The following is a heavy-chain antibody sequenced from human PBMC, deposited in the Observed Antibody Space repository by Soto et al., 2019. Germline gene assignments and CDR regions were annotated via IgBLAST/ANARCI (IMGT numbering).Heavy chain of an antibody. Sequence: EVQLVESGGGLVKPGGSLRLSCAASGFTFSSYSMNWVLQAPGQGLEWVSYISSSSSYIYYADYGKGRFTISRDNAKDLQNLQMNSLRADDTAVYYCASVTYYDFWSAYYISYYYYRDVWGKGTTVTVYS. CDR3: ASVTYYDFWSAYYISYYYYRDV. J-gene: IGHJ6*03. CDR1: GFTFSSYS. V-gene: IGHV3-21*01. CDR2: ISSSSSYI. D-gene: IGHD3-3*01.